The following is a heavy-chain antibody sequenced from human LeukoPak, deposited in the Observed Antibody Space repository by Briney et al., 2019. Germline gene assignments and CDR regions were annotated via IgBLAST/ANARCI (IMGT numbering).Heavy chain of an antibody. CDR2: IYYSGST. V-gene: IGHV4-59*08. CDR1: GGSISSYY. CDR3: ARLHYDYVWGSYRQYYFDY. Sequence: PSETLSLTCTVSGGSISSYYWSWIRQPPGKGLEWIGYIYYSGSTNYNPSLKSRVTMSVDTSKNQFSLKLSSVTAADTAVYYCARLHYDYVWGSYRQYYFDYWGQGTLVTVSS. D-gene: IGHD3-16*02. J-gene: IGHJ4*02.